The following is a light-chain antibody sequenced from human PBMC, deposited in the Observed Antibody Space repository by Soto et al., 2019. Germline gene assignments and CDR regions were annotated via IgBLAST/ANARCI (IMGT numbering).Light chain of an antibody. J-gene: IGLJ1*01. CDR1: NSNIGGGYD. CDR2: GNS. CDR3: QSYNRSLTYV. Sequence: QSVLTQPPSVSGAPGQRVTISCTGSNSNIGGGYDFHWYQQLPGTAPKLLIFGNSNRASGVSNRFSGSKSGTTASLAITGLQAEDEADYYCQSYNRSLTYVFGSGTKLTVL. V-gene: IGLV1-40*01.